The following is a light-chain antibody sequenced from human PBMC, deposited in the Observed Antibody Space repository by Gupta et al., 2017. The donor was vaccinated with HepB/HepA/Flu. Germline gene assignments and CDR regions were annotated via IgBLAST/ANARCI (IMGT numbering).Light chain of an antibody. CDR2: TNN. CDR1: SSNIGNNI. Sequence: QSVLTQPPSASGTPGQRVPISCSGRSSNIGNNIVNWYQQLPGTAPKLLIFTNNQRPSGVPDRFSGSKSGTSASLAISGLQSEDEADYYCAAWDDSLNAVLFGGGTKLTVL. V-gene: IGLV1-44*01. J-gene: IGLJ2*01. CDR3: AAWDDSLNAVL.